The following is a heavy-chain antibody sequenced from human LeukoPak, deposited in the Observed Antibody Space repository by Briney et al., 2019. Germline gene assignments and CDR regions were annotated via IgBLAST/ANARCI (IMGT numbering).Heavy chain of an antibody. CDR3: TVPVQY. J-gene: IGHJ4*02. Sequence: GGSLRLSCAASGFTFSSYAMHWVRQAPGKGLEWVAVISYDGSNKYYADSVKGRFTISRDNSNNTLYLQMNSLRADDTAVYYCTVPVQYWGQGTLVTVSS. V-gene: IGHV3-30*04. CDR2: ISYDGSNK. CDR1: GFTFSSYA.